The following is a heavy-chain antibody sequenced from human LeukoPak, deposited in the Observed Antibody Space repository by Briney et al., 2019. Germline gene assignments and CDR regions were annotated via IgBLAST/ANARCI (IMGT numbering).Heavy chain of an antibody. Sequence: ASVKVSCKASGYTFTGYYIHWVRRAPGQGLEWMGWINPNSSATAYAQNLQGRVTMTRDMSIRTVYMELSSLRSDDTAMYYCAVVLMGVTTDYWGQGTLVTVSS. J-gene: IGHJ4*02. D-gene: IGHD1-26*01. CDR2: INPNSSAT. V-gene: IGHV1-2*02. CDR3: AVVLMGVTTDY. CDR1: GYTFTGYY.